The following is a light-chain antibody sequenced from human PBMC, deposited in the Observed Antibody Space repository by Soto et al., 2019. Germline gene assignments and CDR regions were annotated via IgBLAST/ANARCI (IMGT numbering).Light chain of an antibody. Sequence: XSALTQPAAVSGSPGQSITISCTGTSSDVGSYNLVSWYQQHPGKAPKLMIYEVTKRPSGFSIRFSGSKSGNTASLTISEIPAEDEDDYYCCSYESSTTYVFGTGNKVTV. CDR2: EVT. CDR3: CSYESSTTYV. CDR1: SSDVGSYNL. V-gene: IGLV2-23*02. J-gene: IGLJ1*01.